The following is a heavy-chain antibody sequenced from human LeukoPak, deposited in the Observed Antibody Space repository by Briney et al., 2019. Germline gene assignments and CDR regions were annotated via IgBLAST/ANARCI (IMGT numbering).Heavy chain of an antibody. CDR1: GYTFTDYY. CDR2: INPNSGDT. CDR3: ARDSYYGDSRSLHFDY. Sequence: ASVKVSCKASGYTFTDYYMHWVRQAPGQGLEWMGWINPNSGDTNYAQKFQGRVTMTRDTSSSSAYMDLSRLRSDDTAVYYCARDSYYGDSRSLHFDYWGQGTLVTVSS. J-gene: IGHJ4*02. V-gene: IGHV1-2*02. D-gene: IGHD4-17*01.